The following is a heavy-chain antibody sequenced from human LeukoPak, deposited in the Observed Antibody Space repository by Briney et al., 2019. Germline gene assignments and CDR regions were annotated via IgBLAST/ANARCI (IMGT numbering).Heavy chain of an antibody. Sequence: AGGSLRLSCAASGFSFTSHWMTWLRQAPGKGLEWVSYISISSGSIYYADSVKGRFTISRDNAKNSLYLQMNSLRDEDTAMYYCARGGYSSGWSRSAFDVWGQGTMVTVSS. CDR3: ARGGYSSGWSRSAFDV. CDR1: GFSFTSHW. CDR2: ISISSGSI. V-gene: IGHV3-48*02. D-gene: IGHD6-19*01. J-gene: IGHJ3*01.